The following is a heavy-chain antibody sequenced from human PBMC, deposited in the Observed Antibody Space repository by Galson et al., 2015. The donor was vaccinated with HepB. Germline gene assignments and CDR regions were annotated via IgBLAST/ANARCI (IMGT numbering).Heavy chain of an antibody. D-gene: IGHD2-2*01. V-gene: IGHV3-73*01. CDR1: GFTFSGSA. J-gene: IGHJ4*02. Sequence: SLRLSCAASGFTFSGSAMHWVRQASGKGLEWVGRIRSKANSYATAYAASVKGRFTISRDDSKNTAYLQMNSLKTEDTAVYYCTRHQPEKCSSTSCAGDYWGQGTLVTVSS. CDR2: IRSKANSYAT. CDR3: TRHQPEKCSSTSCAGDY.